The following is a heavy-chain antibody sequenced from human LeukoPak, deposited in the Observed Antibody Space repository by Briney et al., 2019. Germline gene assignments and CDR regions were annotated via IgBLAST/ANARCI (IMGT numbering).Heavy chain of an antibody. D-gene: IGHD5-18*01. CDR1: GGTFSSYA. CDR3: ARVKQLWLRGTFDP. CDR2: IIPIFGTA. V-gene: IGHV1-69*06. J-gene: IGHJ5*02. Sequence: SVKVSCKASGGTFSSYAISWVRQAPGQGLEWMGGIIPIFGTANYAQKFQGRVTITADKSTSTAYMELSSLRSEDTAVYYCARVKQLWLRGTFDPWGQGTLVTVSS.